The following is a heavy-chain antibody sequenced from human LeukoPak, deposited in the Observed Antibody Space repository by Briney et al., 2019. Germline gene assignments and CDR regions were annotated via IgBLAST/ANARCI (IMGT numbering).Heavy chain of an antibody. CDR3: AKSAYSDYYFDH. Sequence: GGSLRLSCAASGFSFSDYGIHWVRQAPGKGLDWVAVISYDGSNYKYADSVKGRSTISRDNSKNTAYLQMNSLRPEDTAVYYCAKSAYSDYYFDHWGQGTLATVSS. CDR2: ISYDGSNY. D-gene: IGHD4-11*01. CDR1: GFSFSDYG. J-gene: IGHJ4*02. V-gene: IGHV3-30*18.